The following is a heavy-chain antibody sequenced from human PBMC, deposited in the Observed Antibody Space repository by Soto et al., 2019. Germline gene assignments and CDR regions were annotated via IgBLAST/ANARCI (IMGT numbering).Heavy chain of an antibody. CDR3: ARDWNYVGFDP. D-gene: IGHD1-7*01. V-gene: IGHV1-18*01. CDR1: GYTFTSYG. Sequence: ASVKVSCKASGYTFTSYGISWVRQAPGQGLEWMGWISAYNGNTSYAQKFQGRVTMTRDTSTSTVYMELSSLRSEDTAVYYCARDWNYVGFDPWGQGTLVTVSS. J-gene: IGHJ5*02. CDR2: ISAYNGNT.